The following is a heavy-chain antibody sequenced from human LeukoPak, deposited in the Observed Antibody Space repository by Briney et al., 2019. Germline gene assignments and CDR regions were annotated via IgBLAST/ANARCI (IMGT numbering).Heavy chain of an antibody. CDR1: GFTSSSYS. CDR3: AKDRSESYFYFDF. CDR2: IRYGGNDE. V-gene: IGHV3-30*02. Sequence: GGSLRLSCAASGFTSSSYSMKWVRQAPGKGLEWVAFIRYGGNDERYADSVKGRFTISRDNSKNTLYLQVNSLRAEDTAVYYCAKDRSESYFYFDFWGQGTLVTVSS. J-gene: IGHJ4*02. D-gene: IGHD1-26*01.